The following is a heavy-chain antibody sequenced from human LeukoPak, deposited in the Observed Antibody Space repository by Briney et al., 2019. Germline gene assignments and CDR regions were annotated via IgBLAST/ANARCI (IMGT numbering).Heavy chain of an antibody. V-gene: IGHV4-61*02. Sequence: SETLSLTCTVSGGSISSGSYYWSWIRQPAGKGLEWIGRIYTSGSTNYNPSLKSRVTISVDTSKNQFSLKLSSVTAADTAVYYCASGDGAETAALIDAFDIWGQGTMVTVSS. J-gene: IGHJ3*02. CDR3: ASGDGAETAALIDAFDI. D-gene: IGHD2-2*01. CDR1: GGSISSGSYY. CDR2: IYTSGST.